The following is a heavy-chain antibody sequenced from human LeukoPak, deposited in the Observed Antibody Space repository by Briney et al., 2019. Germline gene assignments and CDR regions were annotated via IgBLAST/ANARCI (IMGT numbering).Heavy chain of an antibody. CDR2: IYYSGST. V-gene: IGHV4-30-4*01. J-gene: IGHJ4*02. D-gene: IGHD1-26*01. Sequence: SETLSLTCTVSGGSISSGDYYWSWIRQPPGKGLEWIGYIYYSGSTYYNPSLKSRVTISVDTSKNQFSLKLSSVTAADTAVYYCARAHQYSGSPQGFDYWGQGTLVTVSS. CDR3: ARAHQYSGSPQGFDY. CDR1: GGSISSGDYY.